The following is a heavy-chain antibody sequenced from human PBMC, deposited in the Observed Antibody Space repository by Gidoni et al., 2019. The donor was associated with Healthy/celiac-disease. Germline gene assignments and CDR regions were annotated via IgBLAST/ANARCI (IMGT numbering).Heavy chain of an antibody. D-gene: IGHD3-3*01. CDR3: AYIIPSNYDFWNGYYED. CDR1: GFSLTTRGVG. J-gene: IGHJ4*02. Sequence: QITLKESGPMLVKPTQTLTLTCTFSGFSLTTRGVGVGWIRQPPGKALEWLALIYWDDDKRYTSSLKSRLTITKDTSKNQVVLTMTNMDPVDTATYYCAYIIPSNYDFWNGYYEDWGQGTLVTVSS. V-gene: IGHV2-5*02. CDR2: IYWDDDK.